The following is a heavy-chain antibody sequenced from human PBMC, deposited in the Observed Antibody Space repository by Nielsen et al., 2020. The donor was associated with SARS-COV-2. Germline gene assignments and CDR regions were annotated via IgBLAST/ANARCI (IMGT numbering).Heavy chain of an antibody. CDR1: GGSVSSGSYY. J-gene: IGHJ6*02. Sequence: SETLSLTCTVSGGSVSSGSYYWSWIRQPPGKGLEWIGYICYSGSTNYNPSLKSRVTISVDTSKNQFSLKLSSVTAADTAVYYCARQGAMAAAYYYYGMDVWGQGTTVTVSS. CDR2: ICYSGST. V-gene: IGHV4-61*01. D-gene: IGHD6-13*01. CDR3: ARQGAMAAAYYYYGMDV.